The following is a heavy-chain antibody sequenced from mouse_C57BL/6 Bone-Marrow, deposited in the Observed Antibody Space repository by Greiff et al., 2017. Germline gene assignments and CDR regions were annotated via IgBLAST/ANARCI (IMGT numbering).Heavy chain of an antibody. V-gene: IGHV1-81*01. CDR3: ARSYCGYDD. D-gene: IGHD1-2*01. Sequence: VKLMQSGAELARPGASVKMSCKASGYTFTSYGISWVKQRTGQGLEWIGEIYPRSGNIYYNEKFKGKATLTADKSSSTAYMVLRSLTSEDSAVYFCARSYCGYDDWGKGTTLTVSS. J-gene: IGHJ2*01. CDR2: IYPRSGNI. CDR1: GYTFTSYG.